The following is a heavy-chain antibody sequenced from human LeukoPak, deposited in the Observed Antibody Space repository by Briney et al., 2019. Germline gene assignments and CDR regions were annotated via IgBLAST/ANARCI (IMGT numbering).Heavy chain of an antibody. Sequence: PGGSLRLSCAASGFTFSSYGMHWVRQAPGKGLEWVAVISYDGSNKYYADSVKGRFTISIDNSKNTLYLQMNSLRAEDTAVYYCACITMVRGVTNSEGWGQGTLVTVSS. D-gene: IGHD3-10*01. V-gene: IGHV3-30*03. CDR2: ISYDGSNK. CDR3: ACITMVRGVTNSEG. J-gene: IGHJ4*02. CDR1: GFTFSSYG.